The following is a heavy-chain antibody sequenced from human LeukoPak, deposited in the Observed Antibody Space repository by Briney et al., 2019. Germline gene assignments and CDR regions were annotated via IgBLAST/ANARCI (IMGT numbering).Heavy chain of an antibody. Sequence: SETLSLTCAVYGGSFSGYYWSWIRRPPGKGLEWIGEINHSGSTNYNPSLKSRVTISVDTSKNQFSLKLSSVTAADTAVYYCARRIAGKGIVVAGAFDPWGQGTLVTVSS. CDR2: INHSGST. D-gene: IGHD2-21*01. CDR3: ARRIAGKGIVVAGAFDP. CDR1: GGSFSGYY. V-gene: IGHV4-34*01. J-gene: IGHJ5*02.